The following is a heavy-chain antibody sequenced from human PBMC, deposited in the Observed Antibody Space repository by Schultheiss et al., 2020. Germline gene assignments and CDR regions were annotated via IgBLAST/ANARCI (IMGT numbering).Heavy chain of an antibody. V-gene: IGHV3-30*03. J-gene: IGHJ6*02. CDR3: AREQTHYSYGFYGMDV. D-gene: IGHD5-18*01. CDR1: GFTLSSYS. Sequence: GESLKISCAASGFTLSSYSMNWVRQAPGKGLEWVAVISYDGSNKYYADSVKGRFTISRDNSKNTLYLQMNSLRAEDTAVYYCAREQTHYSYGFYGMDVWGQGTTVTVSS. CDR2: ISYDGSNK.